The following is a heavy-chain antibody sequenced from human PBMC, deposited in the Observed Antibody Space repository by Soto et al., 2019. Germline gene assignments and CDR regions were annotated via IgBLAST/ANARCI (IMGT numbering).Heavy chain of an antibody. V-gene: IGHV5-51*01. D-gene: IGHD3-22*01. CDR1: GYRFTSYW. CDR2: IYPGDSDT. Sequence: GESLKISCKGSGYRFTSYWIAWVRQMPGKGLEWMGIIYPGDSDTRYSPSSQGQVTISVDKSTSTAYLQWSSLKASDTAMYYCARTLFVYDSSGLDHYAYDVWSRGTMVTVS. J-gene: IGHJ3*01. CDR3: ARTLFVYDSSGLDHYAYDV.